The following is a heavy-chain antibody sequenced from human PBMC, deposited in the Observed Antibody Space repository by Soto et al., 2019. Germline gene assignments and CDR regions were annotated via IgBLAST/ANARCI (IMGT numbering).Heavy chain of an antibody. CDR2: IYYSGST. J-gene: IGHJ6*02. D-gene: IGHD3-10*01. Sequence: NPSETLSLTCTVSGGSISSYYWSWIRQPPGKGLEWIGYIYYSGSTNYNPSLKSRVTISVDTSKNQFSLKLSSVTAADTAVYYCARAGLYYGSGSYSKPHYYYGMDVWGQGTTVTVSS. V-gene: IGHV4-59*01. CDR1: GGSISSYY. CDR3: ARAGLYYGSGSYSKPHYYYGMDV.